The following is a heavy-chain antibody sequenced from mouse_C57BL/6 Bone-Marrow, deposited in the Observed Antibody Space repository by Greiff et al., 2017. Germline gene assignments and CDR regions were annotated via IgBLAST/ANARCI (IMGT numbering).Heavy chain of an antibody. V-gene: IGHV15-2*01. J-gene: IGHJ1*03. CDR2: ILPSIGRT. CDR3: ARRGYDGYYVEGWYFDV. CDR1: DSEVFPIAY. Sequence: QVQLQQSGSELRSPGSSVKLSCKDFDSEVFPIAYMSWVRQKPGHGFEWIGGILPSIGRTIYGAKFEDKATLDADTLSNTAYLELNSLTSADAAIYYGARRGYDGYYVEGWYFDVWGTGTTVTVSS. D-gene: IGHD2-3*01.